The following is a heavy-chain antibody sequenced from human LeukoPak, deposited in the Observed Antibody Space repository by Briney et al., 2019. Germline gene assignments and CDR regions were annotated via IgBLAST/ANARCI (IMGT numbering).Heavy chain of an antibody. Sequence: GGSLRLSCEVSGFAFGSEAMSWVRQSPARGLEWVASISPGGGTTYYADYVKDRFTISRDNSNNMLYVQMNSLRAEDTAVYYCAKVRSGSANWALRIFDNWGQGTLVTVSS. V-gene: IGHV3-23*01. CDR2: ISPGGGTT. J-gene: IGHJ4*02. CDR3: AKVRSGSANWALRIFDN. CDR1: GFAFGSEA. D-gene: IGHD1-1*01.